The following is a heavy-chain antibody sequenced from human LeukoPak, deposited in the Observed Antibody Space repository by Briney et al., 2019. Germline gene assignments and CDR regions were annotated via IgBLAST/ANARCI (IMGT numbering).Heavy chain of an antibody. D-gene: IGHD5-24*01. Sequence: SETLSLTCTVSGGSISSSSYYWGWIRQPPGKGLEWIGSIYYSGSTYYNPSLKSRVTISVDTSKNQFSLKLSSVTAADTAVYYCARDGYNNLDYWGQGTLVTASS. CDR3: ARDGYNNLDY. CDR2: IYYSGST. J-gene: IGHJ4*02. V-gene: IGHV4-39*07. CDR1: GGSISSSSYY.